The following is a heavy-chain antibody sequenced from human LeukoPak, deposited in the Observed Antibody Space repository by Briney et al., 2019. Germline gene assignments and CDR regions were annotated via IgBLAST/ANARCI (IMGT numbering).Heavy chain of an antibody. V-gene: IGHV4-38-2*01. CDR2: IYHSGST. CDR1: GYSISSGCY. Sequence: KPSETLSLTCAVSGYSISSGCYWGWIRQPPGKGLEWIGSIYHSGSTYYNPSLKSRVTISVDTSKNQFSLKLSSVTAADTAVYYCARVWSGYRSSTSCYVAYNWFDPWGQGTLVTVSS. D-gene: IGHD2-2*01. CDR3: ARVWSGYRSSTSCYVAYNWFDP. J-gene: IGHJ5*02.